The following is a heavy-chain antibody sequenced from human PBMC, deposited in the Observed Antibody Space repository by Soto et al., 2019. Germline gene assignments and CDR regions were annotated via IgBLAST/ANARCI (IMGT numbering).Heavy chain of an antibody. D-gene: IGHD1-26*01. J-gene: IGHJ6*02. CDR1: GYTFTSYD. CDR2: MNPNSGNT. Sequence: QVQLVQSGAEVKKPGASVKVSCKASGYTFTSYDINWVRQATGQGLEWRGWMNPNSGNTGYAQKFQGRVTMTRNTSISTAYMELSSLRSEDTAVYYCARGRELLQYYYYGMDVWGQGTTVTVSS. CDR3: ARGRELLQYYYYGMDV. V-gene: IGHV1-8*01.